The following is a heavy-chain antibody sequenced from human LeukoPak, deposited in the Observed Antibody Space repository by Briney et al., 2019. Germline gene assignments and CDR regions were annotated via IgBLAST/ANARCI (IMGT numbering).Heavy chain of an antibody. Sequence: GGSLRLSCAASGFXFSSYAISWVRQAPGKGLEWVSAISSSGGSTYYADSVKGRFTISRDNSKNTLYLQMNSLRAEDTAVYYCAKDAERDSSGYYYYYGMDVWGQGTTVTVSS. CDR3: AKDAERDSSGYYYYYGMDV. D-gene: IGHD3-22*01. V-gene: IGHV3-23*01. CDR1: GFXFSSYA. CDR2: ISSSGGST. J-gene: IGHJ6*02.